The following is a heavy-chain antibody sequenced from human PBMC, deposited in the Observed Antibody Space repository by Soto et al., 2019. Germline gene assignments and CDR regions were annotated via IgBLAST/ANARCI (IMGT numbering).Heavy chain of an antibody. V-gene: IGHV4-34*01. Sequence: SETLSLTCAVYGGSFSGYYWSWIRQPPGKGLEWIGEINHSGSTNYNPSLKSRVTISVDTSKNQFSLKLSSVTAADTAVYYCARGVGYSGSGYFDYWGQGTLVTVSS. D-gene: IGHD6-6*01. CDR1: GGSFSGYY. CDR2: INHSGST. J-gene: IGHJ4*02. CDR3: ARGVGYSGSGYFDY.